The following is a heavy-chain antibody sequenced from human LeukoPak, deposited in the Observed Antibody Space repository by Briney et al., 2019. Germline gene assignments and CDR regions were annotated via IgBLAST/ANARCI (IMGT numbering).Heavy chain of an antibody. CDR2: MNPNSGNT. CDR3: ARATRYCSSTSCWYYFDY. J-gene: IGHJ4*02. Sequence: ASVKVSCKASGYTFSSYDFNWVRQATGQGLEWMGWMNPNSGNTGYAQKFQGRVTMTRNTSISTAYMELSSLRSEDTAVYYCARATRYCSSTSCWYYFDYWGQGTLVTVSS. CDR1: GYTFSSYD. D-gene: IGHD2-2*01. V-gene: IGHV1-8*01.